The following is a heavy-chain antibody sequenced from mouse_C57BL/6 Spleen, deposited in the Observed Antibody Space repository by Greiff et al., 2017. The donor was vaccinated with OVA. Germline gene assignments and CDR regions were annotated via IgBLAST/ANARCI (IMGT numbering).Heavy chain of an antibody. CDR1: GNTFTGYW. CDR2: ILPGSGST. V-gene: IGHV1-9*01. J-gene: IGHJ1*03. CDR3: ARSFTTVVARRYFDV. Sequence: VQGVESGAELMKPGASVKLSCKATGNTFTGYWIEWVKQRPGHGLEWIGEILPGSGSTNYNEKFKGKATFTADTSSNTAYMQLSSLTTEDSAIYYCARSFTTVVARRYFDVWGTGTTVTVSS. D-gene: IGHD1-1*01.